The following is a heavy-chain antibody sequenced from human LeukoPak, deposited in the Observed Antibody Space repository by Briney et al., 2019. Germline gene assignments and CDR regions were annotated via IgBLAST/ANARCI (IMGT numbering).Heavy chain of an antibody. J-gene: IGHJ4*02. CDR2: ISYDGSNK. CDR3: AKSPRGAAAATDY. V-gene: IGHV3-30*18. CDR1: GFTFGSYG. Sequence: PGGSLRLSCAASGFTFGSYGMHWVRQAPGKGLEWVAVISYDGSNKYYADSVKGRFTISRDNSKNTLYLQMNSLRAEDTAVYYCAKSPRGAAAATDYWGQGTLVTVSS. D-gene: IGHD6-13*01.